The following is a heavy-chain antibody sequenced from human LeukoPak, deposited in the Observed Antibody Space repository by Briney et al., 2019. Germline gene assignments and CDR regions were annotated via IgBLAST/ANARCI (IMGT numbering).Heavy chain of an antibody. CDR1: GGSISSYY. D-gene: IGHD2-2*01. V-gene: IGHV4-4*07. CDR2: IYTSGST. Sequence: SETLSLTCTVSGGSISSYYWSCIRQPAGKGLEWIGRIYTSGSTNYNPSLKSRVTISVDKSKNQFSLKLSSVTAADTAVYYCARGSLYCSSTSCYARLFSDAFDIWGQGTMVTVSS. CDR3: ARGSLYCSSTSCYARLFSDAFDI. J-gene: IGHJ3*02.